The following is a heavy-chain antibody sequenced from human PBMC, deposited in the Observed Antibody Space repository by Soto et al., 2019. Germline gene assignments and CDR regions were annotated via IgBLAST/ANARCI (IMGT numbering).Heavy chain of an antibody. Sequence: QVQLVQSGAEVKKPGSSVKVSCKASGGTFSSYAISWVRQAPGQGLEWMGEIIPIFGTANYAQKFQGRVTITADESTSTADMELSSLRSEDTAVYYCARACVSTSCHGYFQHWGQGTLVTVSS. CDR2: IIPIFGTA. CDR3: ARACVSTSCHGYFQH. D-gene: IGHD2-2*01. CDR1: GGTFSSYA. J-gene: IGHJ1*01. V-gene: IGHV1-69*12.